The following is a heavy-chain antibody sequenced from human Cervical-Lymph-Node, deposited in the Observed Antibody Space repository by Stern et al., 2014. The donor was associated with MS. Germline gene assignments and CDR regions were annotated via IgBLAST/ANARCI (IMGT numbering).Heavy chain of an antibody. J-gene: IGHJ4*02. D-gene: IGHD6-19*01. CDR3: ARPHSPGWSYYFDF. Sequence: VQLVESGAEVRKPGQSLTISCNISGYTFTDYWIAWVRQMPGKGLEWMGAIFPGASDTRYSPSFQGHVTISVDTSINTAYLQWSDLRASDTAMYYWARPHSPGWSYYFDFWGQGTLVAVSS. CDR1: GYTFTDYW. CDR2: IFPGASDT. V-gene: IGHV5-51*01.